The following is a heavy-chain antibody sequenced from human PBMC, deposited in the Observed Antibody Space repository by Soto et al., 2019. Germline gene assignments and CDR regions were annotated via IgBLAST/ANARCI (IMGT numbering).Heavy chain of an antibody. J-gene: IGHJ4*02. Sequence: QVQLVQSGAEVKKPGASVKVSCKASGYTFTSYGISWVRQAPGQGLEWMGWISAYNGNTNYAQKLQGRVTMTTDTSTSPAYMELRSLRADDTAVYYCARAYCSSTSCYEYYFDYWGQGTLVTVSS. CDR3: ARAYCSSTSCYEYYFDY. V-gene: IGHV1-18*01. D-gene: IGHD2-2*01. CDR2: ISAYNGNT. CDR1: GYTFTSYG.